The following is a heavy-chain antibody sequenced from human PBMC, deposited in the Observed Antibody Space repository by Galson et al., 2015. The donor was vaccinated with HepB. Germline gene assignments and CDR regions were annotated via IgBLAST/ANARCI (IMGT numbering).Heavy chain of an antibody. CDR1: GYSFTNYW. CDR3: ARQKQSGSFPPTIPLDY. J-gene: IGHJ4*02. V-gene: IGHV5-51*01. Sequence: QSGAEVKKPGESLKISCKGSGYSFTNYWIGWVRQMSGKGLEWMGIIYPDDSDTTYSPSFQGQVTISADKSISTAYLQWSSLKASDTAMYYCARQKQSGSFPPTIPLDYGGQGTLVTGSS. CDR2: IYPDDSDT. D-gene: IGHD1-26*01.